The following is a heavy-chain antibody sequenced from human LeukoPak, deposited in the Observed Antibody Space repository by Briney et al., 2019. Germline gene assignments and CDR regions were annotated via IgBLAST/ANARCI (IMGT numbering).Heavy chain of an antibody. V-gene: IGHV4-59*01. CDR1: GGSISSYY. CDR3: ARTSIVVVPAADNWFDP. Sequence: SEPLSLTCTVSGGSISSYYWSWIRQPPGKGLEWIGYIYYSGSTNYNPSLKRRVTISVHPSKNQFSLKLSSVAAADTAVYYCARTSIVVVPAADNWFDPWGQGTLITVSS. CDR2: IYYSGST. D-gene: IGHD2-2*01. J-gene: IGHJ5*02.